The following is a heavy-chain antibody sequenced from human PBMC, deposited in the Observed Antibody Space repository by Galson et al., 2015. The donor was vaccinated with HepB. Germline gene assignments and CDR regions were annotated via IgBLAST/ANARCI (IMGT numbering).Heavy chain of an antibody. CDR1: GGSISSYY. CDR2: IYYSGST. Sequence: TLSLTCTVSGGSISSYYWSWIRQPPGKGLEWIGYIYYSGSTNYNPSLKSRVTISVDTSKNQFSLKLSSVTAADTAVYYCAREGGSGSLADFDYWGQGTLVTVSS. D-gene: IGHD3-10*01. J-gene: IGHJ4*02. V-gene: IGHV4-59*01. CDR3: AREGGSGSLADFDY.